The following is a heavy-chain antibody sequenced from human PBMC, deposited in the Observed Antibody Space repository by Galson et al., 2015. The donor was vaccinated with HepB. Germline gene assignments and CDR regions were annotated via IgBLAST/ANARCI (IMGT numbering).Heavy chain of an antibody. J-gene: IGHJ5*02. CDR1: GFTLSSYK. Sequence: SLRLSCAASGFTLSSYKMHWVRQAPGKGLVWVSRIYSDESSTGYADSVKGRFTISRDNAKNTLYLQMNSLSAEDTAVYYYARGRYSSSWLDHWGQRTLVTVSS. D-gene: IGHD6-13*01. CDR3: ARGRYSSSWLDH. CDR2: IYSDESST. V-gene: IGHV3-74*01.